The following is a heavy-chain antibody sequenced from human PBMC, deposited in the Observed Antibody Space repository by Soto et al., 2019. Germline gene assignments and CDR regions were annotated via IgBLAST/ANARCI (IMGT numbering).Heavy chain of an antibody. V-gene: IGHV3-33*01. CDR2: IWYDGSNK. Sequence: PGGSLRLSCAASGFTFSSYGMHWVRQAPGKGLEWVAVIWYDGSNKYYAGSVKGRFTISRDNSKNTLYLQMNSLRAEDTAVYYCARELRWLQSWTYYFDYWGQGTLVTVSS. J-gene: IGHJ4*02. CDR1: GFTFSSYG. D-gene: IGHD5-12*01. CDR3: ARELRWLQSWTYYFDY.